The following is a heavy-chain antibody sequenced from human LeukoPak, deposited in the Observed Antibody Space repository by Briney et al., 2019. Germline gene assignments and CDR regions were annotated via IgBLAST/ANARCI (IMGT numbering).Heavy chain of an antibody. V-gene: IGHV4-39*07. J-gene: IGHJ3*01. Sequence: PSETLSLTCTVSGGSISTSNYYWGWIRQPPGKGLEWIGNIFYSGSTYYSPSLKSRVTISVDTSKNQFSLKLSPVTAADTAVYYCAREQHSSGWYDAFDVWGQGTMVTVSS. D-gene: IGHD6-19*01. CDR2: IFYSGST. CDR1: GGSISTSNYY. CDR3: AREQHSSGWYDAFDV.